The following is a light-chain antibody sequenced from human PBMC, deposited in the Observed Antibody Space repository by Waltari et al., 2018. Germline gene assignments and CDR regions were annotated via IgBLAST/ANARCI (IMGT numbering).Light chain of an antibody. J-gene: IGLJ2*01. CDR1: SSDIGGYNY. CDR3: SSYAGSNTL. Sequence: QAALTQPPSVSGSPGQSVTISCTGTSSDIGGYNYVSWYQQHPGKAPKLMIYDVSKRPSGVSDLFSGSKSGNTAPLTISGLQAEDEADYYCSSYAGSNTLFGGGTRLTVL. CDR2: DVS. V-gene: IGLV2-11*01.